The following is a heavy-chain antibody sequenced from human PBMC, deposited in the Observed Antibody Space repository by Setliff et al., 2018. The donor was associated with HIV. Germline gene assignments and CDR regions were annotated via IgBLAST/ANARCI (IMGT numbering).Heavy chain of an antibody. V-gene: IGHV3-30*07. J-gene: IGHJ4*02. Sequence: GGSLRLSCAASGFTFSSYAMHWVRQAPGKGLEWVAVISYDGSNKYYADSVKGRFTISRDNSKNTLYLQMNSLRGEDTAVYYCATNFLYDILTGYFPYQFDQWGQGTLVTVSS. D-gene: IGHD3-9*01. CDR1: GFTFSSYA. CDR3: ATNFLYDILTGYFPYQFDQ. CDR2: ISYDGSNK.